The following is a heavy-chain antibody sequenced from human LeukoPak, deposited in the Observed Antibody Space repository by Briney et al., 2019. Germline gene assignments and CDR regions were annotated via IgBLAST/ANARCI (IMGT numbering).Heavy chain of an antibody. J-gene: IGHJ4*02. D-gene: IGHD2/OR15-2a*01. CDR1: GFPFSRYA. V-gene: IGHV3-23*01. CDR3: AKQVSCDTTACYSGMPPDY. Sequence: GGSLRLSCAASGFPFSRYAMSWVRQTPERGLEWVSVISGSDGSRYYADSVKGRFTISRDDSRNTVYLQMNNLRAEDTAVYYCAKQVSCDTTACYSGMPPDYWGQGTLVTVSS. CDR2: ISGSDGSR.